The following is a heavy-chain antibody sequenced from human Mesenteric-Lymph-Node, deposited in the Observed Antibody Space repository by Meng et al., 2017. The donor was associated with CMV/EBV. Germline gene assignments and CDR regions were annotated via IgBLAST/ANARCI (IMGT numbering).Heavy chain of an antibody. CDR2: IFHDGSID. Sequence: GGSLRLSCAASGFTISSFTMHWVRQAPGKGLEWLALIFHDGSIDLYADSVKGRFTISRDTSQNTVYLQMNSLRVEDTALYYCSREANSPDYWGQGTLVTVSS. V-gene: IGHV3-30-3*01. J-gene: IGHJ4*02. CDR1: GFTISSFT. CDR3: SREANSPDY. D-gene: IGHD2-21*01.